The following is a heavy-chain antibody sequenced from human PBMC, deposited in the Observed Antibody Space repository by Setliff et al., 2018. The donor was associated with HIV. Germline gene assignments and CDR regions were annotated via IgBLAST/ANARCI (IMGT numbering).Heavy chain of an antibody. J-gene: IGHJ4*02. CDR3: ASVLRYYGSGSYPFGY. CDR2: ISSSSSYI. Sequence: GGSLRLSCAASGFTFSTYRMNWVRQAPGKGLEWVSSISSSSSYIYYADSLKGRFTISRDNAKNSLYLQMNSLRAEDTAAYYCASVLRYYGSGSYPFGYWGQGTLVTVSS. CDR1: GFTFSTYR. V-gene: IGHV3-21*01. D-gene: IGHD3-10*01.